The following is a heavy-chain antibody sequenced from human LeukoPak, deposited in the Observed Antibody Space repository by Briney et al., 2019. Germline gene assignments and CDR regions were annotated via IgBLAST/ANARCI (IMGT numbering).Heavy chain of an antibody. CDR1: GGSLSTFY. D-gene: IGHD3-3*01. CDR3: GRHGPLYDIWSAQFYFDY. J-gene: IGHJ4*02. V-gene: IGHV4-59*08. Sequence: PSETLSLTCTLSGGSLSTFYWSWIRQRPRKGLEWIGYIYYSGTTNYNPSLKSRVTISVDMSKSQFSLTLSSVTAADTALYYCGRHGPLYDIWSAQFYFDYWGQGTLVGVSS. CDR2: IYYSGTT.